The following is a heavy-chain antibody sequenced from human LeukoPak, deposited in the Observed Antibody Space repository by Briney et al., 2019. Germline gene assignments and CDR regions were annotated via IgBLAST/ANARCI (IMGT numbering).Heavy chain of an antibody. CDR3: ARGHPAMVYFDY. Sequence: SETLSLTCTVSGGSISSYYWSWIRQPAGKGLEWIGRVYKSDITNYNPSLKSRLTMSVDTSKNQFSLKLSSVTAADTAVYYCARGHPAMVYFDYWAPGTLVTVSS. J-gene: IGHJ4*02. CDR1: GGSISSYY. CDR2: VYKSDIT. V-gene: IGHV4-4*07. D-gene: IGHD5-18*01.